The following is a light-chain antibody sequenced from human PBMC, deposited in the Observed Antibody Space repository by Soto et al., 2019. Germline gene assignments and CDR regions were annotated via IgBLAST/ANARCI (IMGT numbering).Light chain of an antibody. V-gene: IGKV1-5*01. CDR3: QQYNSYPPIT. Sequence: DIQMTQSPSTLSASVGDRVTITCRASQSISSWLAWYQQKPGKAPKLLIYDASSLESGVPSRFSGSGSGTEFTLTISSLQPDDFATYYCQQYNSYPPITFGHGTRLEIK. CDR1: QSISSW. J-gene: IGKJ5*01. CDR2: DAS.